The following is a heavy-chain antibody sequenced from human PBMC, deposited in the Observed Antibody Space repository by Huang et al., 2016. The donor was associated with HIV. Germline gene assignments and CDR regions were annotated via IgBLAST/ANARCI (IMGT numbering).Heavy chain of an antibody. CDR1: GGSFSHYY. Sequence: QVQLQQWGAGLLKPSETLSLTCAVYGGSFSHYYWSWIRQPPGKGLEWIGEINHSGSTNYNPSLKSRVTIALDTSKNQFSLKLTSVTAADTAVFYCARGSFGSGDPFDYWGQGTLVTVSS. CDR2: INHSGST. J-gene: IGHJ4*02. D-gene: IGHD6-19*01. CDR3: ARGSFGSGDPFDY. V-gene: IGHV4-34*01.